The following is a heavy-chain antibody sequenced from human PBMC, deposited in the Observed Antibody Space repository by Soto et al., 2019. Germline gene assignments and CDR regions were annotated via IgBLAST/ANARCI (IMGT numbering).Heavy chain of an antibody. CDR1: GGSISSGGYY. Sequence: QVQLQESGPGLVKPSQTLSLTCTVSGGSISSGGYYWTWIRQHPGKGLEWIGYNYYSGITYYNPSLKSRVTISLDTSKNQFSLKLSSVTAADTAVYYCARDSSIAGLYYGMDVWGQGTTVTVSS. J-gene: IGHJ6*02. V-gene: IGHV4-31*03. D-gene: IGHD6-6*01. CDR2: NYYSGIT. CDR3: ARDSSIAGLYYGMDV.